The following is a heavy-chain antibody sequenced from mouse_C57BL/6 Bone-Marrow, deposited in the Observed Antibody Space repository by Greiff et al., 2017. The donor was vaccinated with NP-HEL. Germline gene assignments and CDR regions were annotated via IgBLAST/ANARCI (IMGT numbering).Heavy chain of an antibody. D-gene: IGHD2-4*01. Sequence: EVQLQQSGPELVKPGASVKMSCKASGYTFTDYNMHWVKQSHGKSLEWIGYINPNNGGTSYNQKFKGKATLTVNKSSSTAYMELRSLTSEDSAVYYCARGTIYFNYDPYWGQGTTLTVSS. J-gene: IGHJ2*01. CDR3: ARGTIYFNYDPY. CDR1: GYTFTDYN. CDR2: INPNNGGT. V-gene: IGHV1-22*01.